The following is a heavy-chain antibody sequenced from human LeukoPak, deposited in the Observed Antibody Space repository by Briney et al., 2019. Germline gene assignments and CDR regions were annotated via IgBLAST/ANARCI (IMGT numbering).Heavy chain of an antibody. J-gene: IGHJ4*02. CDR1: GFTFSSYA. Sequence: GRSLRLSCAASGFTFSSYAMHWVRQAPGKGLEWVAVISYDGSNKYYADSVKGRFTISRDNSKNTLYLQMNSLRAEDTAVYYCARDGASTYGGNDYWGQGTLVTVSP. CDR3: ARDGASTYGGNDY. CDR2: ISYDGSNK. D-gene: IGHD4-23*01. V-gene: IGHV3-30-3*01.